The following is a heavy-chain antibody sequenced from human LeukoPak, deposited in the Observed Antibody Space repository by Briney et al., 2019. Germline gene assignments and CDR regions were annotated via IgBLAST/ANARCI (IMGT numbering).Heavy chain of an antibody. J-gene: IGHJ3*02. CDR1: GYTFTNNF. CDR3: ARGYDYGDWGDAFDI. D-gene: IGHD4-17*01. CDR2: INPSGDNT. Sequence: GASVKVSCKASGYTFTNNFMHWVRQAPGQGLEWIGIINPSGDNTWYAQKFQGRVTMTRDMSTSTDYLEVSSLRSEDTAVYYCARGYDYGDWGDAFDIWGQGTMVTVSS. V-gene: IGHV1-46*01.